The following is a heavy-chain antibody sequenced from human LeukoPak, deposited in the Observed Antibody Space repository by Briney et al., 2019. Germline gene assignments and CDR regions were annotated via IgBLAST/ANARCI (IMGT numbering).Heavy chain of an antibody. Sequence: GGSLRLSCSASGFTFSSYAMHWVRQAPGKGLEYVSGINDNGGRTHYGDSVKGRFSISRDDSKNTLHLQMSTLRAEDTALYYCVKDVGGSYAFDYWGQGILVTVAS. CDR1: GFTFSSYA. D-gene: IGHD1-26*01. V-gene: IGHV3-64D*09. J-gene: IGHJ4*02. CDR3: VKDVGGSYAFDY. CDR2: INDNGGRT.